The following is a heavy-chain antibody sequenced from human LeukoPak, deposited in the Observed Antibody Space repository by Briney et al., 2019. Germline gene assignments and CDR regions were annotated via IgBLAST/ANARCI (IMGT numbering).Heavy chain of an antibody. CDR1: GYTFTDYY. J-gene: IGHJ4*02. CDR3: ARANALYCSSTSCLFDY. CDR2: INPYNGAT. Sequence: RPSVKVSCKASGYTFTDYYIHWNRQAPGQGLDLMAWINPYNGATYYAKNLHDRISLTRDTSISTAYMELSRLRSDDTAIYYCARANALYCSSTSCLFDYWGQGTLVTVSS. V-gene: IGHV1-2*02. D-gene: IGHD2-2*01.